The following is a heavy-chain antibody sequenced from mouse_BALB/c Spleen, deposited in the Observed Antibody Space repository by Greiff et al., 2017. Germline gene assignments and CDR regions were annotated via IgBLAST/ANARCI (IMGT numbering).Heavy chain of an antibody. D-gene: IGHD2-4*01. V-gene: IGHV5-9-3*01. CDR1: GFTFSSYA. CDR3: ARHDHDYDGAWFAY. CDR2: ISSGGSYT. Sequence: EVQGVESGGGLVKPGGSLKLSCAASGFTFSSYAMSWVRQTPEKRLEWVATISSGGSYTYYPDSVKGRFTISRDNAKNTLYLQMSSLRSEDTAMYYCARHDHDYDGAWFAYWGQGTLVTVSA. J-gene: IGHJ3*01.